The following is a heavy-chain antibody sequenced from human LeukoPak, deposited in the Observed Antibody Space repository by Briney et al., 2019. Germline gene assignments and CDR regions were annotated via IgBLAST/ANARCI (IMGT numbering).Heavy chain of an antibody. Sequence: SETLSLTCAVYGGSFSGYYWSWIRQPPGKGLEWMGEINHSGSTNYNPSLKSRVTISVDTSKNQFSLKLSSVTAADTAVYYCAAGVSYFDYWGQGTLVTVSS. CDR2: INHSGST. V-gene: IGHV4-34*01. CDR1: GGSFSGYY. J-gene: IGHJ4*02. D-gene: IGHD3-10*01. CDR3: AAGVSYFDY.